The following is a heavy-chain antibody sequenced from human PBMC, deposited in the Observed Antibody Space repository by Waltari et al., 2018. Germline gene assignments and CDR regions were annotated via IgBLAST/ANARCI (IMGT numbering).Heavy chain of an antibody. V-gene: IGHV3-48*04. CDR3: ARDWFGETF. CDR1: RLTVNKYS. J-gene: IGHJ4*02. CDR2: IRHDSSDI. Sequence: EVQLVASGGGLVQPGGPLRLSCSASRLTVNKYSMIWVRQAPGKGLEWLSFIRHDSSDIYYADSVEGRFSISRDNAQNSLFLHMNSLRVEDTAVYYCARDWFGETFWGQGTLVTVSS. D-gene: IGHD3-10*01.